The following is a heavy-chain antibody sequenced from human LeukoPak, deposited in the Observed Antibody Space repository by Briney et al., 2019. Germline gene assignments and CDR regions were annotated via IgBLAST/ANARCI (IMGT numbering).Heavy chain of an antibody. J-gene: IGHJ4*02. CDR2: IYYSGGT. Sequence: SETLSLTCTVSGGSISSHYWSWFRQPPGKGLEWIGYIYYSGGTNYNPSLKSRVTISIDTSKNQFSLKLSSVTAADTAVYYCARVGIELWTYFDYWGQGTLVTVSS. CDR1: GGSISSHY. D-gene: IGHD5-18*01. V-gene: IGHV4-59*11. CDR3: ARVGIELWTYFDY.